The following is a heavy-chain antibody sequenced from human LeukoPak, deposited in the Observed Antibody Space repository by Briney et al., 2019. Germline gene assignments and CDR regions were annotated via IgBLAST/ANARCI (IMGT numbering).Heavy chain of an antibody. J-gene: IGHJ3*01. CDR2: MSPNSGNT. CDR3: ARDYDYVSNAFDV. D-gene: IGHD3-16*01. V-gene: IGHV1-8*01. CDR1: GYTFTSYD. Sequence: ASVKVSCKASGYTFTSYDINWVRQATGQGLEWMGWMSPNSGNTGYAQKFQGRVTMTRSTSMSTAYMELSSLRSEDTAVYYCARDYDYVSNAFDVWGQGTMVTVSS.